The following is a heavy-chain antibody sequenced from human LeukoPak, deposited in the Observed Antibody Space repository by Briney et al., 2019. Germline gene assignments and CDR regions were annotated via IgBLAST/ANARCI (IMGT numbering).Heavy chain of an antibody. V-gene: IGHV3-48*03. J-gene: IGHJ3*02. CDR1: GFTFSSYE. CDR3: ARSTYYYNSSGKGGGQAFDI. Sequence: GGSLRLSCVDSGFTFSSYEMNWVRQAPGKGLEWVSYISSSISTIYYADSVKGRFTISRDNAKNSLYLQMNSLRAEDTAVYYCARSTYYYNSSGKGGGQAFDIWGQGTMVTVSS. CDR2: ISSSISTI. D-gene: IGHD3-22*01.